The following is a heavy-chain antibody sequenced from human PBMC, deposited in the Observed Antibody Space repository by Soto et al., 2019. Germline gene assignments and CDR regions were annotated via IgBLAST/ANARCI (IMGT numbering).Heavy chain of an antibody. D-gene: IGHD4-17*01. CDR1: GDFISYYS. Sequence: ASETLSLTCTASGDFISYYSWAWIRQSAGKGLEWIGRVYSTVTIFYNPSLKSRATMSVDTSKNQFSLKLTSVNAADTAVYYCARDDFGSNTRAFEHWGKGTLVSVSS. J-gene: IGHJ5*02. V-gene: IGHV4-4*07. CDR2: VYSTVTI. CDR3: ARDDFGSNTRAFEH.